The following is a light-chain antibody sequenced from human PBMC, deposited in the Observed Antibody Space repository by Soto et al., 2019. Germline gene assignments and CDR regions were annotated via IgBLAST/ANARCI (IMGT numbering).Light chain of an antibody. Sequence: QPVLTQPPSASGTPGQRVTISCSGSSSNIGSNYVYWYQQLPGTAPKLLIYRNNQRPSGVPDRFSGSKSGNSASLTISGLRPEDEADYYCCSYAGSYILGVFGGGTKLTVL. CDR2: RNN. V-gene: IGLV1-47*01. J-gene: IGLJ2*01. CDR1: SSNIGSNY. CDR3: CSYAGSYILGV.